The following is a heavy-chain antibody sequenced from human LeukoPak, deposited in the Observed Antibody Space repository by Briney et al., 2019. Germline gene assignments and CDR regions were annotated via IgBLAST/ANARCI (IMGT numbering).Heavy chain of an antibody. D-gene: IGHD3-16*02. CDR3: AKDYRIGYPDHFDY. CDR2: IYESGQTT. J-gene: IGHJ4*02. CDR1: GFTFSSHA. V-gene: IGHV3-23*01. Sequence: AGGSLRLSCVGSGFTFSSHAMSWVRQAPEKGLEWVSGIYESGQTTHYADSVKGRFSISRDNSKNTLYLQMDSLRGEDTAIYYCAKDYRIGYPDHFDYWGQGALVTVSS.